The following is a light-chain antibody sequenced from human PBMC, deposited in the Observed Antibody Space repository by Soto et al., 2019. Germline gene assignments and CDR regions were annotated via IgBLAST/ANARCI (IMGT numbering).Light chain of an antibody. J-gene: IGKJ4*01. Sequence: DIQMTQSPSSLSASVGDRVTITCRASQVISNYLAWYQQKPGKVPKLLIYAASTLQSGVPSRFSGSGSGTDFTLTISSLQPEDVATYYCQKYNSPPLFGGGTKVEIK. CDR1: QVISNY. CDR2: AAS. CDR3: QKYNSPPL. V-gene: IGKV1-27*01.